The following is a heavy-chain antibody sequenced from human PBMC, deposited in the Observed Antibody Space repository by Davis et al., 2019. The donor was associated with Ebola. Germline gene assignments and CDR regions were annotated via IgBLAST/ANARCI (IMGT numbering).Heavy chain of an antibody. Sequence: SLKISCAASGFNFDDFAMHWVRQAPGKGLEWVSGISWNSGSIGYADAVKGRFTISRDNAKNSLYLQMNSLRTEDTALYYCGKGNWWAKGLQHWGPGTLVTVSS. V-gene: IGHV3-9*01. CDR3: GKGNWWAKGLQH. D-gene: IGHD2-15*01. CDR2: ISWNSGSI. J-gene: IGHJ1*01. CDR1: GFNFDDFA.